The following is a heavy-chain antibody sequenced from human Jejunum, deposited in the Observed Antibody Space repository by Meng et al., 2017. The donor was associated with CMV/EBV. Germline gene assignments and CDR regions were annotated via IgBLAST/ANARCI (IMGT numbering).Heavy chain of an antibody. CDR3: ARRGQI. CDR1: EYNFRSYA. J-gene: IGHJ4*02. Sequence: SCVASEYNFRSYAMDWVRQAPGKGLEWVSAILVDGVTTFYADSVKGRFTISRDNSKNTMYLQMNSLRAEDTAVYFCARRGQIWGQGTLVTVSS. CDR2: ILVDGVTT. V-gene: IGHV3-23*01.